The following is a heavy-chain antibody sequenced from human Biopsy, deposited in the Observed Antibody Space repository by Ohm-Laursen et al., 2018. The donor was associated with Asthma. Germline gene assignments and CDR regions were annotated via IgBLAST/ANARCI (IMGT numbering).Heavy chain of an antibody. CDR3: ARGLVAPGGALASST. D-gene: IGHD5-12*01. Sequence: GSSVKVSCKASGGAFSNYAINWVRQAPGQGLEWVGETVPFFGTTNYGHKFQGRVTITADESTATAYMELTSLRSDDTAVYYCARGLVAPGGALASSTWGQGTMVTVSS. V-gene: IGHV1-69*01. CDR1: GGAFSNYA. CDR2: TVPFFGTT. J-gene: IGHJ3*01.